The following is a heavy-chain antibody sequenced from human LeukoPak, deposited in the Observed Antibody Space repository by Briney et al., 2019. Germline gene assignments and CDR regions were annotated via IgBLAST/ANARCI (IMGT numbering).Heavy chain of an antibody. J-gene: IGHJ4*02. CDR3: GRIGYSSSSIDF. CDR2: IKEDGSQK. V-gene: IGHV3-7*01. CDR1: GFTFSYYW. D-gene: IGHD6-6*01. Sequence: GGSLRLSCAASGFTFSYYWMRWVRQAPGTGLQGVANIKEDGSQKYYVDSLKGRFTISRDNAKSSVYLQMNSVRAEDTDVYYCGRIGYSSSSIDFWGQGTLVTVSS.